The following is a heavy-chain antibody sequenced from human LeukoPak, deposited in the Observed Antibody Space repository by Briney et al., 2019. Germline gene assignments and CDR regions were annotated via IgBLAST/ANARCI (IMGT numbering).Heavy chain of an antibody. J-gene: IGHJ6*03. D-gene: IGHD1-14*01. CDR2: ISSSSSYI. CDR3: ARDVRTIGGYMDV. Sequence: GGSLRLSCVASGFTFSSYSMNWVRQAPGKGLEWVSSISSSSSYIYYADSVKGRFTISRDNAKNSLYLQMNSLRAEDTAVYYCARDVRTIGGYMDVWGKGTTVTVSS. CDR1: GFTFSSYS. V-gene: IGHV3-21*01.